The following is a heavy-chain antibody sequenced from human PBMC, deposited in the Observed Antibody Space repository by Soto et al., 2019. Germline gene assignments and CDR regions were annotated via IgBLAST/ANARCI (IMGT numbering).Heavy chain of an antibody. CDR1: GYTFTSYG. D-gene: IGHD1-26*01. Sequence: ASVKVSCKASGYTFTSYGISWVRQAPGQGLEWMGWISAYNGNTNYALKLQGRVTMTTDTSTSTAYMELRSLRSDDTAVYYCARVELRDNWFDPWGQGTLVTVSS. CDR3: ARVELRDNWFDP. V-gene: IGHV1-18*01. J-gene: IGHJ5*02. CDR2: ISAYNGNT.